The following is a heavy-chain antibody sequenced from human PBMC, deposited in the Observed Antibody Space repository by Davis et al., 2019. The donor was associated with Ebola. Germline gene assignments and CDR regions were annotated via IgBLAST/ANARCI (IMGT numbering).Heavy chain of an antibody. Sequence: AASVKVSCKASGYTFTSYYMHWVRQAPGQGLGWMGWINPNSGGTNYAQKFQGWVTMTRDTSISTAYMELSRLRSDDTAVYYCARAAGSYLNWFDPWGQGTLVTVSS. CDR3: ARAAGSYLNWFDP. D-gene: IGHD3-10*01. V-gene: IGHV1-2*04. CDR2: INPNSGGT. J-gene: IGHJ5*02. CDR1: GYTFTSYY.